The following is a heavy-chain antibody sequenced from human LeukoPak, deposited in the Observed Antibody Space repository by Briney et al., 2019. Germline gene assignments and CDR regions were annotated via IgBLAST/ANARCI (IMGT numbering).Heavy chain of an antibody. CDR1: GGSISSYY. J-gene: IGHJ4*02. Sequence: SETLSLTCTVSGGSISSYYWSWIRQPPGKGLEWIGYIYYSGSTNYNPSLKSRVTISVDTSKNQFSLKLSSVTAADTAVYYCARDGDGSYYIIFDYWGQGTLVTVSS. CDR3: ARDGDGSYYIIFDY. V-gene: IGHV4-59*12. CDR2: IYYSGST. D-gene: IGHD1-26*01.